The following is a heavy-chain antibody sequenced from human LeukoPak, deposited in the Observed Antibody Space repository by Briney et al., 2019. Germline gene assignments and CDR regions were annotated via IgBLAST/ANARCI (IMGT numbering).Heavy chain of an antibody. Sequence: ASVKVSCKVSGYTLTELSMHWVRQAPGKGLEWMGGFDPEDGKTIYAQKFQGRVTMTVDTSTDTAYMELSSLRSEDTAVYYCATPRKVVAATPLDYWGQGTLVTVSS. D-gene: IGHD2-15*01. V-gene: IGHV1-24*01. CDR3: ATPRKVVAATPLDY. CDR2: FDPEDGKT. J-gene: IGHJ4*02. CDR1: GYTLTELS.